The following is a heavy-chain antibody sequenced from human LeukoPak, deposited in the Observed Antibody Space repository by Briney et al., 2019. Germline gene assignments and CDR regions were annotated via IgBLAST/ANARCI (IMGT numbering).Heavy chain of an antibody. CDR1: GGSITSGIYY. Sequence: PSETLSLTCTVSGGSITSGIYYWGCIRQPAGKGLEWIGRLYTDGSTRYNPSLKSRVTMSVDTSKNQFSLKLSSVTAADTAVYYCARDLDNYDGSAERYYYYMDVWGKGTTVTVSS. D-gene: IGHD3-22*01. J-gene: IGHJ6*03. V-gene: IGHV4-61*02. CDR2: LYTDGST. CDR3: ARDLDNYDGSAERYYYYMDV.